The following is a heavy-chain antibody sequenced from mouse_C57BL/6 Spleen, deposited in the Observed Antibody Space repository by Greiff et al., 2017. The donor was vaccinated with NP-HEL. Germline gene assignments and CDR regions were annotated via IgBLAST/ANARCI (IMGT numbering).Heavy chain of an antibody. CDR2: IYPGAGDA. J-gene: IGHJ1*03. CDR3: ARGGGRRYFDV. Sequence: QVQLQQSGAELVKPGASVKISCKASGYAFSSYWMNWVKQRPGKGLEWIGQIYPGAGDANYNGKFKGKATLTADKSSSTAYMQLSSLTSEDSAVYFCARGGGRRYFDVWGTGTTVTVSS. D-gene: IGHD3-3*01. CDR1: GYAFSSYW. V-gene: IGHV1-80*01.